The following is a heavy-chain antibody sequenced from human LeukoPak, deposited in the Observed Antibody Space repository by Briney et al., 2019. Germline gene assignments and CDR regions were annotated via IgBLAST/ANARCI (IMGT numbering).Heavy chain of an antibody. D-gene: IGHD1-1*01. CDR3: ARDLTTGAFDI. CDR1: GGTFSSYA. CDR2: IIPILGIA. Sequence: SVKVSCKASGGTFSSYATSWVRQAPGQGLEWMGRIIPILGIANYAQKFQGRVTITADKSTSTAYMELSSLRSEDTAVYYCARDLTTGAFDIWGQGTMVTVSS. J-gene: IGHJ3*02. V-gene: IGHV1-69*04.